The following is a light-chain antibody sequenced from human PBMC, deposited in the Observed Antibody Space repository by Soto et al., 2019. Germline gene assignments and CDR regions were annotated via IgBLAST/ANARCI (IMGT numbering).Light chain of an antibody. J-gene: IGKJ1*01. V-gene: IGKV3-11*01. CDR1: QSVSSY. CDR3: QQHSSWPPWT. CDR2: DAS. Sequence: EIVLTQSPATLSLSPGERATLSCRASQSVSSYLAWYQQKPGQAPRLLIYDASNRATGIPTRFSGSGSGTYFTLPSSSLAAEDVAFYYCQQHSSWPPWTFGQGTKVEIK.